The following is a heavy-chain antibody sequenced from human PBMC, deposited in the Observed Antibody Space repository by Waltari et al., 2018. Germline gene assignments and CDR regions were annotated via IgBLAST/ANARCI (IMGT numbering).Heavy chain of an antibody. CDR1: GFRFRSLG. Sequence: QVQLVESGGGVVKPGASLRLSCRGTGFRFRSLGMQWVRQAPGKGLEWVAGVSFDGSAEYYADSVKGRFIASRDNSKNTSYLQMNSLTREDTAMYYCAKPLGVSGTSFDHWGRGTLVTVSS. D-gene: IGHD1-1*01. V-gene: IGHV3-30*18. CDR2: VSFDGSAE. J-gene: IGHJ4*02. CDR3: AKPLGVSGTSFDH.